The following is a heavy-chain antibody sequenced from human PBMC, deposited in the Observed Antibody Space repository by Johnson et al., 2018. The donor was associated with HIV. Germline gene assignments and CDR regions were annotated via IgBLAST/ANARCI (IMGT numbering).Heavy chain of an antibody. CDR2: ISYDGSNK. Sequence: QVQLVESGGGVVQPGRSLRLSCAASGFTFSSYVMHWVRQAPGKGLEWVAVISYDGSNKYYADSVKGRFTISRDNSKNTLYLQMNSLRAEDTAVYYCASKAAGTMHAFDIWGQGTMVTVAS. CDR3: ASKAAGTMHAFDI. CDR1: GFTFSSYV. V-gene: IGHV3-30*04. J-gene: IGHJ3*02. D-gene: IGHD6-13*01.